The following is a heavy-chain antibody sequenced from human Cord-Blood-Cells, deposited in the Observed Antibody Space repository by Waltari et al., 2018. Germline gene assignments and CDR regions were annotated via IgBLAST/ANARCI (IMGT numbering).Heavy chain of an antibody. V-gene: IGHV4-34*01. CDR1: GGSFSGYY. CDR2: INHSGRT. CDR3: ARPGYSSGWYDAFDI. Sequence: QVQLQQWGAGLLKPSETLSLTCAVYGGSFSGYYWSWIRQPPGKGLEWIGEINHSGRTNTNPAIKSRVTIAGDTSKNQFSLKLSSVTAADTDVYYCARPGYSSGWYDAFDIWGQGTMVTVSS. D-gene: IGHD6-19*01. J-gene: IGHJ3*02.